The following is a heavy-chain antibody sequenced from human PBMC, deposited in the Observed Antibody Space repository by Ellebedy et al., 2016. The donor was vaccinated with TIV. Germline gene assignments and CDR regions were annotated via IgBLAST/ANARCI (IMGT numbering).Heavy chain of an antibody. CDR3: AKGRDYYGSGSLD. CDR1: GFTFRSYA. Sequence: PGGSLRLSCAASGFTFRSYAMNWVRQAPGKGLEWVSTISGSGGTRDYAESVKGRFTVSRDNSKNTLYLQMSSLRDEDTAVYYCAKGRDYYGSGSLDWGQGTLVTVSS. J-gene: IGHJ4*02. D-gene: IGHD3-10*01. V-gene: IGHV3-23*01. CDR2: ISGSGGTR.